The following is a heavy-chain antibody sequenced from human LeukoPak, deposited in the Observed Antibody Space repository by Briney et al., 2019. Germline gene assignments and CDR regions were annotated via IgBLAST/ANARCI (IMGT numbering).Heavy chain of an antibody. Sequence: SETLSLTCTVSGGSISSSSYYWGWIRQPPGKGLEWIGSIYYSGSTYYSPSLKSRVTISVDTSKNQFSLKLSSVTAADTAVYYCARDPTVTTAVATGLDYWGQGTLVTVSS. CDR2: IYYSGST. CDR1: GGSISSSSYY. V-gene: IGHV4-39*07. J-gene: IGHJ4*02. CDR3: ARDPTVTTAVATGLDY. D-gene: IGHD4-23*01.